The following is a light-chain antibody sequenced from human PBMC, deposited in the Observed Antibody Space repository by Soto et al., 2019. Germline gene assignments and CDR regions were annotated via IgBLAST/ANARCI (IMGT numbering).Light chain of an antibody. CDR1: RSISDW. J-gene: IGKJ4*01. CDR2: DAS. V-gene: IGKV1-5*01. Sequence: DIQMTQSPSTLSASIGDRVTITCRASRSISDWLAWYQQKPGKAPNLLIFDASSLKSGVPSRFSGSGSGTDFTLTISRLEPEDFAVYYCQQYGSSPLTFGGGTKVDIK. CDR3: QQYGSSPLT.